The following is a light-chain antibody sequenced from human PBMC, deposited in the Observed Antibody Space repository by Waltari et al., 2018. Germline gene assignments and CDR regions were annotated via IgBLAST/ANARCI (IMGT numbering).Light chain of an antibody. V-gene: IGKV3-11*01. CDR2: DAS. CDR1: PSVSSY. CDR3: QQRSNWPPT. J-gene: IGKJ1*01. Sequence: EIVLTQSPATLSLSPGERATLSCRASPSVSSYLAGYKQKPGQAPRLLIYDASNRATGIPARCSGSGSGTDFTLTISSLEPEDFAVYYCQQRSNWPPTFGQGTKVEIK.